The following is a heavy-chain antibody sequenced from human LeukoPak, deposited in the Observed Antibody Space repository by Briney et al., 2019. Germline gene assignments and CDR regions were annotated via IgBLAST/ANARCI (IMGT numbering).Heavy chain of an antibody. CDR3: ARSFPSSSGRIGYVDS. CDR1: GGSISSSSYY. Sequence: PSETLSLTCTVSGGSISSSSYYWGWIRQPPGKGLEWIGTINYSVSTIYNPSLKSRVSISIDRSKNQVSLKLSSVTAADTAVYYCARSFPSSSGRIGYVDSWGQGTLVTVSS. CDR2: INYSVST. V-gene: IGHV4-39*01. J-gene: IGHJ4*02. D-gene: IGHD6-6*01.